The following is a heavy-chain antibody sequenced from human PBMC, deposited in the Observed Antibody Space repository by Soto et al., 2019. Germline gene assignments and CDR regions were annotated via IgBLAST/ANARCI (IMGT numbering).Heavy chain of an antibody. CDR3: AKGGGGYYYGMDV. Sequence: GGSLRLSCAASGFTFSSYAMTWVRQAPGRGLEWISAISGSGGSTYYADSVKGRFTIPRDNSKNTLYLQMNSLRAEDTAVYYCAKGGGGYYYGMDVWGQGTTVTVSS. J-gene: IGHJ6*02. D-gene: IGHD3-16*01. V-gene: IGHV3-23*01. CDR1: GFTFSSYA. CDR2: ISGSGGST.